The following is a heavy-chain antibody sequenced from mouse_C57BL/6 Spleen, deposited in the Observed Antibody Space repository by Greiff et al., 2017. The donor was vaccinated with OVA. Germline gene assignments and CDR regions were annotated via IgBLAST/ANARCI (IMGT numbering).Heavy chain of an antibody. CDR1: GYAFSSSW. CDR3: ASAEVDY. Sequence: QVQLQQSGPELVKPGASVKISCKASGYAFSSSWMNWVKQRPGKGLEWIGRIYPGDGDTNYNGKFKGKATLTADKSSSTAYMQLSSLTSEDSAVYFCASAEVDYWGQGTTLTVSS. CDR2: IYPGDGDT. V-gene: IGHV1-82*01. J-gene: IGHJ2*01.